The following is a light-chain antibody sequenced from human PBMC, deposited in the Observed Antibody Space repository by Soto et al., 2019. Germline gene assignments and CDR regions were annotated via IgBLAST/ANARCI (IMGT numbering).Light chain of an antibody. Sequence: EIVLTQSPGTLSLSPGERANLSCRASQSVGTSYLAWYQQKPGQAPRLLIYAASSRATGIPDRFTCSGSGTDFALTISRLEPEDFAVYFCQQHGSSPLTFGGGTKVEIK. CDR2: AAS. CDR3: QQHGSSPLT. J-gene: IGKJ4*01. CDR1: QSVGTSY. V-gene: IGKV3-20*01.